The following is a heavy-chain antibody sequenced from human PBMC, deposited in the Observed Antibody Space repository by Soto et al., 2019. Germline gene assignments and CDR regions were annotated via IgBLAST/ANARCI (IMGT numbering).Heavy chain of an antibody. CDR3: ARRAAGGTNYGMDV. J-gene: IGHJ6*02. CDR1: GFTFSTYA. V-gene: IGHV3-30-3*01. D-gene: IGHD6-13*01. Sequence: PCGSLRLSCASSGFTFSTYAMHWVLQAPGKGLEWVAVISYDGSNKYYAESVKGRFTISRDNSKNTLYLQMNSLRAEDTAVYYCARRAAGGTNYGMDVWGQGTTVTVSS. CDR2: ISYDGSNK.